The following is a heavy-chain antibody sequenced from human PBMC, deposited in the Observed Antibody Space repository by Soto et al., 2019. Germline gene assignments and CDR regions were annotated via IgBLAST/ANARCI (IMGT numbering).Heavy chain of an antibody. V-gene: IGHV1-69*01. D-gene: IGHD1-26*01. CDR2: IIPIFGTA. Sequence: QVQLVQSGAEVKKPGSSVKVSCKASGGTFSSYAISWVRQAPGQGLAWMGGIIPIFGTANYAQKFQGRVTITEDESTSTADMELSSLRSEDTAVYYCARILVGATKLDGMDVWGQGTTVTVSS. CDR1: GGTFSSYA. J-gene: IGHJ6*02. CDR3: ARILVGATKLDGMDV.